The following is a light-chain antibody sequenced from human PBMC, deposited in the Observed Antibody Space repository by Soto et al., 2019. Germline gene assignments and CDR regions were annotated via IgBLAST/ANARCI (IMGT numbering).Light chain of an antibody. CDR1: TGAVTSGYY. J-gene: IGLJ2*01. V-gene: IGLV7-43*01. Sequence: QTVVTQEPSLTVSPGGTVTLTCASSTGAVTSGYYPNWFQQRPGQAPRALIYTTGDKHSWTPARISGSLLGGKAALTLSDVQPEDEAEYYCLLFYGGLRVFGGGTKLTVL. CDR3: LLFYGGLRV. CDR2: TTG.